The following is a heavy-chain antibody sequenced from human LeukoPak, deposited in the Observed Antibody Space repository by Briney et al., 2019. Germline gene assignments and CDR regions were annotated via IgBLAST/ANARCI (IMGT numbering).Heavy chain of an antibody. CDR3: ARGQWVDTADDY. CDR1: GYTFTSYG. J-gene: IGHJ4*02. CDR2: ISAYNGNT. V-gene: IGHV1-18*01. D-gene: IGHD5-18*01. Sequence: GSSVKVSCKASGYTFTSYGISWVRQAPGQGLEWMGWISAYNGNTNYARKLQGRVTMTTDTSTSTAYRELRSLRSDDTAVYYCARGQWVDTADDYWGQGTLVTVSS.